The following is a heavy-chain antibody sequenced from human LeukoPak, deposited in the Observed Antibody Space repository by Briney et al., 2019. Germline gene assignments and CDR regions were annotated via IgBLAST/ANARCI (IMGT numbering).Heavy chain of an antibody. CDR1: GGSISSGSYY. CDR3: ARSSVNYYYYMDV. J-gene: IGHJ6*03. D-gene: IGHD6-25*01. V-gene: IGHV4-61*02. Sequence: SETLSLTCTVSGGSISSGSYYWSWIRQPAGKGLEWIGRIYTSGSTNYNPSLKSRVTISVDTSKNQISLKLSSVTAADTAVYYCARSSVNYYYYMDVWGKGTTVTVSS. CDR2: IYTSGST.